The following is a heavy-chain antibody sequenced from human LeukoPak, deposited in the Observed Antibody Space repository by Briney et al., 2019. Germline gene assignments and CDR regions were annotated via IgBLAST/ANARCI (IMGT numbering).Heavy chain of an antibody. CDR1: GFTFSDYS. J-gene: IGHJ4*02. V-gene: IGHV3-48*01. Sequence: GGSLRLSCAASGFTFSDYSMNWVRQALGKGLEWISYIGIDSGNTNYADSVKGRFTISGDKAKNSLYLQMNSLRVEDTAVYHCARDYKYAFDNWGQGTLVTVSS. CDR3: ARDYKYAFDN. D-gene: IGHD5-24*01. CDR2: IGIDSGNT.